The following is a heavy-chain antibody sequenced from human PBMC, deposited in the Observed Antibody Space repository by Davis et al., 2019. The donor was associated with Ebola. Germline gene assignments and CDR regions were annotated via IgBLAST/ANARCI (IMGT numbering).Heavy chain of an antibody. Sequence: ASVKVSCKASGFTLSGHYMHWVRQAPGQGLEWMGLINPSIGNTSLAQKFQGRVTLTRDTSTRTVHMDLSSLKSDDTAIYYCASGEFVDFWGQGTLVTVSS. CDR1: GFTLSGHY. CDR2: INPSIGNT. V-gene: IGHV1-46*01. CDR3: ASGEFVDF. J-gene: IGHJ4*02. D-gene: IGHD2/OR15-2a*01.